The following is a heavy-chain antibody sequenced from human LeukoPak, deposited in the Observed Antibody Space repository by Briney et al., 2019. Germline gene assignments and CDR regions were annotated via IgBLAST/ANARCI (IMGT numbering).Heavy chain of an antibody. CDR3: ARGSSGWFPTYNSDY. CDR1: GFTFSSYA. D-gene: IGHD6-19*01. V-gene: IGHV3-23*01. J-gene: IGHJ4*02. CDR2: ISGSGGST. Sequence: GGSLRLSCAASGFTFSSYAMSWVRQAPGKGLEWVSAISGSGGSTYYADSVKGRFTISRDNSKNTLYLQMNSLRAEDTAVYYCARGSSGWFPTYNSDYWGQGTLVTVSS.